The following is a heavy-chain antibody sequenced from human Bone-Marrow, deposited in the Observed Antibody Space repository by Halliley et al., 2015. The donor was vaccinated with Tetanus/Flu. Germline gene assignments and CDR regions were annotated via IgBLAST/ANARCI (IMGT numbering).Heavy chain of an antibody. CDR3: ARDIVGINWFDP. CDR2: ISSSSSDT. D-gene: IGHD1-26*01. V-gene: IGHV3-21*01. J-gene: IGHJ5*02. Sequence: WVSSISSSSSDTHYADSVKGRFTISRDNAKNSLYLEMNSLRVDDTAVYYCARDIVGINWFDPWGQGTLVTVSS.